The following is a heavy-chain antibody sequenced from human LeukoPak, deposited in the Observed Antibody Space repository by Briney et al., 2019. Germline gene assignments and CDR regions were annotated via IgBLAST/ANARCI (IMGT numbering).Heavy chain of an antibody. CDR1: GYSISSGYY. V-gene: IGHV4-38-2*02. J-gene: IGHJ4*02. D-gene: IGHD2-15*01. CDR2: INHSEST. Sequence: SETLSLTCTVSGYSISSGYYWGWIRQPPGKGLEWIGEINHSESTNYNPSLKSRVTISVDTSKNQFSLKLSSVTAADTVVYYCARGVSWWCSGGSCYHFDYWGQGTLVTVSS. CDR3: ARGVSWWCSGGSCYHFDY.